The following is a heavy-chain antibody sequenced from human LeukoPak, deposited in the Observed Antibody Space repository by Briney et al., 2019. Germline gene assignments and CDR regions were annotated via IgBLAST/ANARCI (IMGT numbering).Heavy chain of an antibody. CDR1: GGSITSNNYY. CDR3: ARHSFPTYSTSSDWFDP. D-gene: IGHD6-6*01. Sequence: PSETLSLTCTVSGGSITSNNYYCGWIRQPPGKGQEWIASINYSGSTYYNPSLKSRVTTSVDTSKNQFSLKLSSVTATDTAVYYCARHSFPTYSTSSDWFDPWGQGTLVTVSS. CDR2: INYSGST. J-gene: IGHJ5*02. V-gene: IGHV4-39*01.